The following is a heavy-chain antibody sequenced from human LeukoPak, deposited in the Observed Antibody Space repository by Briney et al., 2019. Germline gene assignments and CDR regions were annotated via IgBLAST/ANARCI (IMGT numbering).Heavy chain of an antibody. CDR2: INYSGST. Sequence: SETLSLTCTVSGGSITSSIYYWGWIRQPPGKGLEWIGSINYSGSTSYNPSLKSRVTLSLDTSKNQLSLKLSSVTAADTAVYYCARDGRGYSYGYSYFDYWGQGTLVTVSS. D-gene: IGHD5-18*01. J-gene: IGHJ4*02. CDR1: GGSITSSIYY. CDR3: ARDGRGYSYGYSYFDY. V-gene: IGHV4-39*07.